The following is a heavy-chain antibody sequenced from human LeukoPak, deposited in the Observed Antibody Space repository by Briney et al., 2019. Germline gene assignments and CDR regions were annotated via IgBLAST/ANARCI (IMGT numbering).Heavy chain of an antibody. Sequence: GGSLRLSCAASGFTFSSYGMHWVRQAPGKGLEWVAVISYDGGNKYYADSVKGRFTISRDNSKNTLYLQMNSLRAEDTAVYYCAKDRRPMVRGVIEADYWGQGTLVTVSS. CDR3: AKDRRPMVRGVIEADY. D-gene: IGHD3-10*01. J-gene: IGHJ4*02. CDR1: GFTFSSYG. V-gene: IGHV3-30*18. CDR2: ISYDGGNK.